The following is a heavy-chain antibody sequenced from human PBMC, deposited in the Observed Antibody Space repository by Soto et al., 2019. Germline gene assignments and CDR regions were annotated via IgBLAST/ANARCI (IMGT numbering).Heavy chain of an antibody. V-gene: IGHV3-23*01. CDR3: AKDLFPTSGQRFFFES. CDR1: GFTFSTYA. Sequence: LRLSCAASGFTFSTYAMTWVRQAPGRGLEWVSTILHDETPFYTDSVKGRFTISRDNVRGTLYLQMNGLRVEDAALYYCAKDLFPTSGQRFFFESWGQGSLVTV. D-gene: IGHD2-21*01. J-gene: IGHJ4*02. CDR2: ILHDETP.